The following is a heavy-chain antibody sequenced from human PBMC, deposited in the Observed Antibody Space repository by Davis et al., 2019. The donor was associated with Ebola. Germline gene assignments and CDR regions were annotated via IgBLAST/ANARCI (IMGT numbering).Heavy chain of an antibody. CDR1: GFTFSSYS. CDR2: ISSSSSTI. J-gene: IGHJ6*03. D-gene: IGHD3-10*01. Sequence: GESLKISCAASGFTFSSYSMNWVRQAPGKGLEWVSYISSSSSTIYYADSVKGRFTISRDNAKNSLYLQMNSLRDEDTAVYYCARISNYRPPMGYYYYYMDVWGKGTTVTVSS. CDR3: ARISNYRPPMGYYYYYMDV. V-gene: IGHV3-48*02.